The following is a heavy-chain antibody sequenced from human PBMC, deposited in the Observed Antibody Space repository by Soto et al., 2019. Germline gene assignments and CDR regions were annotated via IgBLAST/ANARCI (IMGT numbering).Heavy chain of an antibody. CDR2: ISKSDYT. V-gene: IGHV3-21*01. CDR1: GFAFNNYG. J-gene: IGHJ4*02. CDR3: AREDSIIIPAVSDF. D-gene: IGHD2-2*01. Sequence: SLRLSCTVSGFAFNNYGINWARQAPGQGLEWVSSISKSDYTYYSDSVKGRFTISRDNAKNSVSLQMNTLRVEDTAVYYCAREDSIIIPAVSDFWGQGTLVTVSS.